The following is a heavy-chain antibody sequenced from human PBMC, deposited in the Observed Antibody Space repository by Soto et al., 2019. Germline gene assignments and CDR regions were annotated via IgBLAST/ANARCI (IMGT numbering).Heavy chain of an antibody. V-gene: IGHV3-30-3*01. CDR1: GFNFTSYA. CDR2: ISYEGNNK. Sequence: QVQLVESGGGVVQPGRSLRLSCEASGFNFTSYAMHWVRQAPGKGLEWVALISYEGNNKFYADSVKGRFTISRDNSKTTLFSQMSSLRPEDTAVYYSARDLAYYYDGSGFYRRDFGGGNFDYWGQGTLVTVSS. D-gene: IGHD3-22*01. J-gene: IGHJ4*02. CDR3: ARDLAYYYDGSGFYRRDFGGGNFDY.